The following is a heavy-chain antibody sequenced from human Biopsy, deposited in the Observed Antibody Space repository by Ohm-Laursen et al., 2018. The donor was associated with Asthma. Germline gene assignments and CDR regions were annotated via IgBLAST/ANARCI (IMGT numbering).Heavy chain of an antibody. J-gene: IGHJ1*01. Sequence: GSLRLSCAAFGFAFGDYWMSWVRQVPGKGLEWVANIKHDRTEKNHVDSLKGRFTISRDNAKNSLYLQMNSLRAEDTAVYYCARTFHFWSPYHAEHYQLWGQGTLVTVPS. CDR3: ARTFHFWSPYHAEHYQL. D-gene: IGHD3-3*02. V-gene: IGHV3-7*01. CDR2: IKHDRTEK. CDR1: GFAFGDYW.